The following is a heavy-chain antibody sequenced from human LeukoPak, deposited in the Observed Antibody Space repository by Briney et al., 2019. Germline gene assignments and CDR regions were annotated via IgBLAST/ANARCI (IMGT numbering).Heavy chain of an antibody. D-gene: IGHD2-15*01. CDR2: INSDGSST. J-gene: IGHJ4*02. CDR1: RFTFSTYW. Sequence: GGSLRLSCAASRFTFSTYWMHWVRQAPGKGLVWVSRINSDGSSTGYADSVKGRFTISRDNAKNSLYLQMNSLRAEDTAVYYCARTAVVVAVDYWGQGTLVTVSS. V-gene: IGHV3-74*01. CDR3: ARTAVVVAVDY.